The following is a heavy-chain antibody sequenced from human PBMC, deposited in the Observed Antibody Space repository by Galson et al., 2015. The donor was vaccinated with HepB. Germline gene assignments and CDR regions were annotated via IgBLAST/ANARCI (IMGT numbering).Heavy chain of an antibody. V-gene: IGHV3-21*01. Sequence: SLRLSCAASGFTFSSYSMNWVRQAPGKGLEWVSSISSSSSYIYYADSVKGRFTISRDNAKNSLYLQMNSLRAEDTAVYYCARDNPREYSSSWYTYYYYGMDVWGQGTTVTVSS. CDR2: ISSSSSYI. CDR1: GFTFSSYS. J-gene: IGHJ6*02. D-gene: IGHD6-13*01. CDR3: ARDNPREYSSSWYTYYYYGMDV.